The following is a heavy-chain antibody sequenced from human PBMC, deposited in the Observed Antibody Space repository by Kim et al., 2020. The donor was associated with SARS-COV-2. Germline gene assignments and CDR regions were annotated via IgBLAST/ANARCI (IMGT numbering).Heavy chain of an antibody. CDR2: ISSSGSTI. CDR3: ARESPGYSSGWYLNYYGMDV. CDR1: GFTFSSYE. V-gene: IGHV3-48*03. D-gene: IGHD6-19*01. Sequence: GGSLILSCAASGFTFSSYEMNWVRQAPGKGLEWVSYISSSGSTIYYADPVKGRFTISRDNAKNSLYLQMNSLRAEDTAVYYCARESPGYSSGWYLNYYGMDVWGQGTTVTVSS. J-gene: IGHJ6*02.